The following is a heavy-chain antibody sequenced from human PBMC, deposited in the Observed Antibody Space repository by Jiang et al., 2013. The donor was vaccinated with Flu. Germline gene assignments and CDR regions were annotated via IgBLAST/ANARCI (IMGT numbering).Heavy chain of an antibody. CDR3: TRAQEDYGDSAFDY. Sequence: GAEVKKPGASMRVSCTASGYNFTNYFMHWVRQAPGQGLEWMGVINPSGYGTRYAQKFQGRVVLSRETSTSTLYMDLSRLRSEDTAVYYCTRAQEDYGDSAFDYWGQGTLVTVSS. J-gene: IGHJ4*02. D-gene: IGHD4-17*01. CDR1: GYNFTNYF. CDR2: INPSGYGT. V-gene: IGHV1-46*03.